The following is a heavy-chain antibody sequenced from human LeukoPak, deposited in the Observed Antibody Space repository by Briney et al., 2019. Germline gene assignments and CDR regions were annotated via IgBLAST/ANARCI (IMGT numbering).Heavy chain of an antibody. D-gene: IGHD2-21*01. Sequence: PSETLSLTCTVSGYSISSGYYWGWIRQPPGKGLEWIGSIYHSGSTYYNPSLKSRVTISVDTSKNQFSLKLSSVTAADTAVYYCARGGVVIAFDIWGQGTMVTVSS. J-gene: IGHJ3*02. CDR3: ARGGVVIAFDI. CDR2: IYHSGST. V-gene: IGHV4-38-2*02. CDR1: GYSISSGYY.